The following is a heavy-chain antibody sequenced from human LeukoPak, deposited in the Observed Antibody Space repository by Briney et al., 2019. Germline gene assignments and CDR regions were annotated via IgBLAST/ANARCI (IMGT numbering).Heavy chain of an antibody. CDR3: ARERYRDYYYMDV. CDR2: IGSNGGST. V-gene: IGHV3-64*01. CDR1: GFTFSSYA. Sequence: PGGSLRLSCAASGFTFSSYAMHWVRQAPGKGLEYVSAIGSNGGSTYYANSVKGRFTISRDNAKNSLYLQMNSLRAEDTAVYYCARERYRDYYYMDVWGKGTTVTVPS. J-gene: IGHJ6*03. D-gene: IGHD1-1*01.